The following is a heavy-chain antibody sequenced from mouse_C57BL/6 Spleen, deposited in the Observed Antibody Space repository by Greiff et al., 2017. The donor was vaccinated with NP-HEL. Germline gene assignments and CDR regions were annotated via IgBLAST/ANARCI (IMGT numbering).Heavy chain of an antibody. D-gene: IGHD2-4*01. Sequence: VQLQQSGPELVKPGASVKIPCKASGYTFTDYNMDWVKQSHGKSLEWIGDINPNNGGTIYNQKFKGKATLTVDKSSSTAYMELRSLTSEDTAVYYCARGDDYGTYWYFDVWGTGTTVTVSS. V-gene: IGHV1-18*01. CDR2: INPNNGGT. J-gene: IGHJ1*03. CDR3: ARGDDYGTYWYFDV. CDR1: GYTFTDYN.